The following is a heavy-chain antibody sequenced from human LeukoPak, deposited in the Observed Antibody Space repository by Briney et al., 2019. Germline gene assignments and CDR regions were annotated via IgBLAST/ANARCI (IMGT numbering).Heavy chain of an antibody. CDR3: ARRYCSGGSCFNDY. V-gene: IGHV4-4*07. CDR2: IYTSGST. D-gene: IGHD2-15*01. CDR1: GGSISSYY. J-gene: IGHJ4*02. Sequence: PSETLSLTCTVSGGSISSYYWSWIRQPAGKGLEWIGRIYTSGSTNYNPSLKSRVTISVDTSKNQFSLKLSSVTAADTAVYYCARRYCSGGSCFNDYWGQGTLVTVSS.